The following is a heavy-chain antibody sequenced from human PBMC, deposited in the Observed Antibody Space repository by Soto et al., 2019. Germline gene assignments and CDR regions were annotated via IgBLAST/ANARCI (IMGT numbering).Heavy chain of an antibody. D-gene: IGHD3-22*01. V-gene: IGHV3-53*02. CDR2: IYSGGRT. CDR3: AREAISSDYFDY. Sequence: EVQLVETGGGLIQPGGSLRLSCAASGFTVSSNYMSWVRQAPGQGLEWVSFIYSGGRTYYADSVKGRFTISRDNSKNTLYLQMTSLRAEDTAVYYCAREAISSDYFDYWGQGTGVIVSS. CDR1: GFTVSSNY. J-gene: IGHJ4*02.